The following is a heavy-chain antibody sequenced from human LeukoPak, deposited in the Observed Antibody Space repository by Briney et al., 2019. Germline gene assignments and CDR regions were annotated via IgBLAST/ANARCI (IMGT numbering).Heavy chain of an antibody. D-gene: IGHD3-10*01. CDR3: ARRGAMVRGVIRGYFDY. V-gene: IGHV4-59*08. CDR2: IYYSGST. CDR1: GGSISSYY. J-gene: IGHJ4*02. Sequence: PSETLSLTCTVSGGSISSYYWSWIRQPPGKGLEWVGYIYYSGSTNYNPSLKSRVTISVDTSKNQFSLKLSSVTAADTAVYYCARRGAMVRGVIRGYFDYWGQGTLVTVSS.